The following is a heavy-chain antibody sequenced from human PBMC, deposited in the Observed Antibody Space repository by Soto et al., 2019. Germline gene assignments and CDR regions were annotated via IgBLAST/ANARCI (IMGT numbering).Heavy chain of an antibody. V-gene: IGHV3-23*01. CDR1: GFPFSSYA. CDR2: ITGSGGTT. D-gene: IGHD6-6*01. J-gene: IGHJ4*02. CDR3: AKGGAARRFLIDY. Sequence: GGSLRLSCAASGFPFSSYAMSWVRQAPGKGLEWVSAITGSGGTTYYADSVKGRFTMSRDNSKNTLYLQMNSLRADDTAVYYCAKGGAARRFLIDYWGQGTLVTVSS.